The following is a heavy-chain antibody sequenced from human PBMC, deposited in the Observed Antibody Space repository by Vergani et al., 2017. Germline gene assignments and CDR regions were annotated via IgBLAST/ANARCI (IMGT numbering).Heavy chain of an antibody. CDR2: IKQDGSEK. CDR1: GFTFSSYG. Sequence: QVQLVESGGGVVQPGRSLRLSCAASGFTFSSYGMHWVRQAPGKGLEWVANIKQDGSEKYYVDSVKGRFTISRDNSKNTLYLQMNSLRSEDTAVYYCAKEVGMTTLTSGDYWGQGTLVTVSS. CDR3: AKEVGMTTLTSGDY. V-gene: IGHV3-30*18. D-gene: IGHD4-17*01. J-gene: IGHJ4*02.